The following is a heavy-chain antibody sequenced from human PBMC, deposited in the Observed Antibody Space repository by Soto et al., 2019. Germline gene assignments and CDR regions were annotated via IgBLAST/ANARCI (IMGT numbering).Heavy chain of an antibody. Sequence: SETLSLTCTVSGGSISSYYWSWIRQPPRKGLEWIGYIYYSGSTNYNPSLKSRVTISVDTSKNQFSLKLSPVTAADTAVYYCARLNRGGYYTNWFDPWGQGTLVTVSS. J-gene: IGHJ5*02. CDR2: IYYSGST. D-gene: IGHD3-3*01. CDR1: GGSISSYY. CDR3: ARLNRGGYYTNWFDP. V-gene: IGHV4-59*01.